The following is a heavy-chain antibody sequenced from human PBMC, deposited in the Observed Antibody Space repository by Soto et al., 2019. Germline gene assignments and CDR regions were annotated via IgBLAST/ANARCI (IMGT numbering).Heavy chain of an antibody. CDR1: GFTFSSYG. Sequence: GGSLRLSCAASGFTFSSYGMHWVRQAPGKGLEWVAVIWYDGSNKYYADSVKGRFTISRDNSKNTLYLQMNSLRAEDTAVYYCARGFRGDYDLLPGYWGQGTLVTVSS. J-gene: IGHJ4*02. CDR2: IWYDGSNK. CDR3: ARGFRGDYDLLPGY. D-gene: IGHD4-17*01. V-gene: IGHV3-33*01.